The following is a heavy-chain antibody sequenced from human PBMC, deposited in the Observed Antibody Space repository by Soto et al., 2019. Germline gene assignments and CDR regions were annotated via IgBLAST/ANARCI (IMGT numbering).Heavy chain of an antibody. Sequence: GASVKFSCKVSGYTLTELSMHWVRQAPGKGLEWMGGFDPEDGETIYAQKFQGRVTMTEDTSTDTAYMELSSLRSEDTAVYYCATDLPYSSPHDDAFDIWGQGTMVTVSS. CDR2: FDPEDGET. V-gene: IGHV1-24*01. CDR1: GYTLTELS. D-gene: IGHD6-13*01. CDR3: ATDLPYSSPHDDAFDI. J-gene: IGHJ3*02.